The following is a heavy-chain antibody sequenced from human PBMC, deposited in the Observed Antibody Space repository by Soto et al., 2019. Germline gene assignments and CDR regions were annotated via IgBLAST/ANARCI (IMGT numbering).Heavy chain of an antibody. J-gene: IGHJ3*02. CDR3: ARGKLSSARENAFDI. V-gene: IGHV3-20*01. CDR1: GFIFDDYG. Sequence: GGSLRLSCAASGFIFDDYGMSWVRQAPGKGLEWVSAINWNGGSTGYGDSVKGRFTISRDNAKNSLYLQMNSLRAEDTALYHCARGKLSSARENAFDIWGQGTMVTVS. D-gene: IGHD1-7*01. CDR2: INWNGGST.